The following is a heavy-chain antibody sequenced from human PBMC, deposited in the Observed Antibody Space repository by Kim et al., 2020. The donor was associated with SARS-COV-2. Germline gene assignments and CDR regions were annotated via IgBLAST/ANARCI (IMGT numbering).Heavy chain of an antibody. D-gene: IGHD6-13*01. CDR1: GFTFSSYG. Sequence: GGSLRLSCAASGFTFSSYGMHWVRQAPGKGLEWVAVISYDGSNKYYADSVKGRFTISRDNSKNTLYLQMNSLRAEDTAVYYCAKDSGYSSSWGGMDVWG. V-gene: IGHV3-30*18. CDR3: AKDSGYSSSWGGMDV. J-gene: IGHJ6*02. CDR2: ISYDGSNK.